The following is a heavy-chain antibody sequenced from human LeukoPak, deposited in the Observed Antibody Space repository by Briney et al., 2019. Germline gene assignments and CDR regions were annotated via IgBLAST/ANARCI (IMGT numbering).Heavy chain of an antibody. CDR2: INPNSGGT. V-gene: IGHV1-2*02. CDR1: GYTFTGYY. J-gene: IGHJ5*02. Sequence: ASLKVSCKASGYTFTGYYMHWVRHAPGQGLEWMGWINPNSGGTNYAQKFQGRVTMTTDTSISTAYMELSRLRADDTAVYDCARARIRIAAEFDPWGQGTLVTVSS. D-gene: IGHD6-25*01. CDR3: ARARIRIAAEFDP.